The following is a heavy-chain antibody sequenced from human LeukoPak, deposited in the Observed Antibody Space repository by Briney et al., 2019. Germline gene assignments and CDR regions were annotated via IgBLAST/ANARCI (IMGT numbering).Heavy chain of an antibody. CDR3: ARGRYSYGYLVDY. V-gene: IGHV4-59*01. J-gene: IGHJ4*02. D-gene: IGHD5-18*01. CDR2: IYYSGST. Sequence: SETLSLTCTVSGGSISSYYCSWIRQPPGKGLEWIGYIYYSGSTNYNPSLKSRVTISVDTSKNQFSLKLSSVTAADTAVYYCARGRYSYGYLVDYWGQGTLVTVSS. CDR1: GGSISSYY.